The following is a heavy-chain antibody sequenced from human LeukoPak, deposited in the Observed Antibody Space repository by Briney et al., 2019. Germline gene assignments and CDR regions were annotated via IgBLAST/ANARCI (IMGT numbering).Heavy chain of an antibody. CDR3: ARLVVYGSYYDFWSGYYRDY. CDR1: GGSFSGYY. Sequence: SETLSLTCAVSGGSFSGYYWSWIRQPPGKGLEWIGEINHSGSTNYNTSLKSRVTISVDTSKNQFSLKLSSVTAADTAVYYCARLVVYGSYYDFWSGYYRDYWGQGTLVTVSS. V-gene: IGHV4-34*01. J-gene: IGHJ4*02. CDR2: INHSGST. D-gene: IGHD3-3*01.